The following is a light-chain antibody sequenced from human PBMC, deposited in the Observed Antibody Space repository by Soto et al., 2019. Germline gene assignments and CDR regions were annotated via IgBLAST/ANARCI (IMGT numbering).Light chain of an antibody. CDR1: QSIRSN. CDR3: QQYHIWPPWT. CDR2: GAS. Sequence: VMTQSPDTLSVSPGEGATLSCRVSQSIRSNLAWHQQRPGQAPRLLLYGASTRADGIPARFTGSGAGTEFTLTISSLQPEDFAVYYCQQYHIWPPWTSGQGTKVDI. V-gene: IGKV3-15*01. J-gene: IGKJ1*01.